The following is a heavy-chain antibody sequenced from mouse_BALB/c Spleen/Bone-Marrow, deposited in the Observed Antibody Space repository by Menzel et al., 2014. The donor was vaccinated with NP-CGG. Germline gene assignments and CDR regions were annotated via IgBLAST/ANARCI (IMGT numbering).Heavy chain of an antibody. CDR3: ARPYYRYLYFDY. CDR2: INPDSSAI. D-gene: IGHD2-14*01. J-gene: IGHJ2*01. CDR1: GFDFSRYW. Sequence: EVMLVESGGGLVQLGGSLKLSCAASGFDFSRYWMNWVRQAPGKGLEWIGEINPDSSAIIYTPSLKDKFIISRDNAKNTLFLQMSEVRSEDTALYYCARPYYRYLYFDYWGQGTTLTVSS. V-gene: IGHV4-1*02.